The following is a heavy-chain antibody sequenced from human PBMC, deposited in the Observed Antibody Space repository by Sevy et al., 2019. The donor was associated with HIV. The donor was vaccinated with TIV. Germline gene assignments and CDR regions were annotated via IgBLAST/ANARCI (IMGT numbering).Heavy chain of an antibody. D-gene: IGHD3-10*01. Sequence: GGSLRLSCAASGFTFSSYGMHWVRQAPGKGLEWVALIWHDGSSKYYADSVKGRFTISRDNSKNTLYLQMNSLRAEDTAVYYCASGAYYYASRTENFDYWGQGTLVTVSS. CDR3: ASGAYYYASRTENFDY. CDR1: GFTFSSYG. CDR2: IWHDGSSK. J-gene: IGHJ4*02. V-gene: IGHV3-33*01.